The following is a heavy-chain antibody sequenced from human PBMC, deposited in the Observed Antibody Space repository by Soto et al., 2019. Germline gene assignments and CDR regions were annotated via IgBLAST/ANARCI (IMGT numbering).Heavy chain of an antibody. CDR3: ARGLAVAGTGGWFDP. D-gene: IGHD6-19*01. CDR1: GYTFTSYG. J-gene: IGHJ5*02. CDR2: ISAYNGNT. Sequence: ASVKVSCKASGYTFTSYGISWVRQAPGQGLEWMGWISAYNGNTNYAQKLQGRVTMTTDTSTSTAYMELRSLRSDDTAVYYCARGLAVAGTGGWFDPWGQGTLVTVS. V-gene: IGHV1-18*01.